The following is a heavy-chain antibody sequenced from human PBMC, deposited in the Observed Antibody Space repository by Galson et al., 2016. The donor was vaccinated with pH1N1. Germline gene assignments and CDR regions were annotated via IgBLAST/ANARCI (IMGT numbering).Heavy chain of an antibody. V-gene: IGHV4-61*10. Sequence: ETLSLTCTVSGGSISSGSFYWSWFRQPAGKGLEWIGYIYTTGSTSYNPSLKSRVTISVDTSKNQFSLKLTSVTAADTAVYFCATVLWFGELGGWFDPWGQGTLVTVSS. CDR3: ATVLWFGELGGWFDP. J-gene: IGHJ5*02. CDR2: IYTTGST. D-gene: IGHD3-10*01. CDR1: GGSISSGSFY.